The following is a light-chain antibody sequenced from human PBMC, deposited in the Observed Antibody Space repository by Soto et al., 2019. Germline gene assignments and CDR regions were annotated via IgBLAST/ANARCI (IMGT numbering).Light chain of an antibody. Sequence: QSALTQPASVSGSPGQSITISCTGTSSDVGSYNLVSWYQQQPGKAHKFMIYEATKRPSGVSNHFSGSKSGNTASLTISGLQAEYEADYYCCSYAGSSTYVFGTGTKVTVL. CDR1: SSDVGSYNL. J-gene: IGLJ1*01. CDR3: CSYAGSSTYV. CDR2: EAT. V-gene: IGLV2-23*01.